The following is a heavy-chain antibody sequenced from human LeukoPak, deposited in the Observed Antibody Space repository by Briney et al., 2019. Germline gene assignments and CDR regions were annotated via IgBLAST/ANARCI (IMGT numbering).Heavy chain of an antibody. J-gene: IGHJ3*02. CDR2: IYYSGST. CDR1: GGSISSGDYY. Sequence: SETLSLTCTVSGGSISSGDYYWSWIRQPPGKGLEWIGYIYYSGSTYYNPSLKSRVTISVDTSKNQFSLKLSSVTAADTAVYYCARLLWYYDSSGPEAYDAFDIWGQGTMVTVSS. V-gene: IGHV4-30-4*01. CDR3: ARLLWYYDSSGPEAYDAFDI. D-gene: IGHD3-22*01.